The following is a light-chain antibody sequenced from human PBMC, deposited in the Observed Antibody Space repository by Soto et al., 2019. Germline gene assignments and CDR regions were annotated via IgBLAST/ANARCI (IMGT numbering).Light chain of an antibody. V-gene: IGKV3-11*01. Sequence: EIVLTQSPATLSLSPGERATLSCRASQSVSSYLAWYQQKPGQAPRLLIYDASNRATGIPARFSGRGSGTDFTLSISSLEPEVVAVYYCQQRSNWPLTFGGGTKVEIK. CDR3: QQRSNWPLT. J-gene: IGKJ4*01. CDR1: QSVSSY. CDR2: DAS.